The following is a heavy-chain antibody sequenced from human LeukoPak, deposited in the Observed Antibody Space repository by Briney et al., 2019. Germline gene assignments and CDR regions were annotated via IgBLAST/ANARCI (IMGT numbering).Heavy chain of an antibody. CDR3: ARVRDSSGYYYDFGYYFDY. CDR2: IYYSGST. J-gene: IGHJ4*02. Sequence: PSETLSLTCTVSGGSISSGGYYWSWIRQHPGKGLEWIGYIYYSGSTNYNPSLKSRVTISVDTSKNQFSLKLSSVTVADTAVYYCARVRDSSGYYYDFGYYFDYWGQGTLVTVSS. V-gene: IGHV4-31*03. CDR1: GGSISSGGYY. D-gene: IGHD3-22*01.